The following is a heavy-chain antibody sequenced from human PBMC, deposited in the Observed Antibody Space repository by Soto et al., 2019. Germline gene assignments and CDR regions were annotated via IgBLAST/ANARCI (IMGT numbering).Heavy chain of an antibody. CDR3: ARDLADYYDSSGLVY. D-gene: IGHD3-22*01. J-gene: IGHJ4*02. CDR2: ISSSGSTI. V-gene: IGHV3-48*03. CDR1: GFTFSSYE. Sequence: PGGSLRLSCAASGFTFSSYEMNWVRQAPGKGLEWVSYISSSGSTIYYADSVKGRFTISRDNAKNSLYLQMNSLRAEDTAVYYCARDLADYYDSSGLVYWGQGTLVTVSS.